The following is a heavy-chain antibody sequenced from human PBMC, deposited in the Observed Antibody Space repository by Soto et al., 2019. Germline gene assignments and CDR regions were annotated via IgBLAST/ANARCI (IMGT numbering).Heavy chain of an antibody. V-gene: IGHV1-24*01. CDR2: FDPEDGET. CDR3: ATVDARACGGECYSRGNAFDI. CDR1: GYTLTELS. J-gene: IGHJ3*02. D-gene: IGHD2-21*01. Sequence: ASVKVSCKVSGYTLTELSMHWVRQAPGKGLEWMGGFDPEDGETIYAQKFQGRVTITGDTSTDTAYMELSSLRSEDTAGYYGATVDARACGGECYSRGNAFDIWGQGTMVTVSS.